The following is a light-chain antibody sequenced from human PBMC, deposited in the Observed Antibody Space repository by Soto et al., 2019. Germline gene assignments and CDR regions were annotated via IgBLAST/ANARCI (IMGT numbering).Light chain of an antibody. CDR2: DVS. V-gene: IGLV2-14*03. J-gene: IGLJ1*01. CDR1: SSDVGGYNY. CDR3: SSYTSRSTLGV. Sequence: QSVLTQPASVSGSTGQSITTSCTGTSSDVGGYNYVSWYQHHPGKAPKLMIYDVSNRPSGVSNRFSGSKSGNTASLTISGLQAEDEADYYCSSYTSRSTLGVFGTGTKVTVL.